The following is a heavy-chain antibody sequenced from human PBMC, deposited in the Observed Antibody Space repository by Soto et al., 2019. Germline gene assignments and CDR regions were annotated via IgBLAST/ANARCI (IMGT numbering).Heavy chain of an antibody. CDR3: ARRPFHHFDS. D-gene: IGHD3-3*02. CDR2: INDVGET. V-gene: IGHV3-23*01. CDR1: GFTFSSYA. J-gene: IGHJ4*02. Sequence: EVQVLESGGGLVQPGGSLRLSCAASGFTFSSYAMSWVRQAPGKGLEWVSVINDVGETFYADSVKGRFTISRDNSKNTVYLQINSLRAEDTATYYCARRPFHHFDSWGQGALVTVSS.